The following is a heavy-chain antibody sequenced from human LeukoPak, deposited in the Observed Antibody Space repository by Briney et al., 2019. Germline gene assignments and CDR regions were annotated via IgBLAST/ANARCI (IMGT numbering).Heavy chain of an antibody. Sequence: PGRSLRLSCAASGFTFSSYGMHWVRQAPGKGLEWVAVISYDGSNKYYADSVKGRFTISRDNSKNTLYLQMNSLRAEDTAVYYCAKDYDYGDHVWFDPWGQGTLVTVSS. CDR2: ISYDGSNK. D-gene: IGHD4-17*01. CDR3: AKDYDYGDHVWFDP. V-gene: IGHV3-30*18. J-gene: IGHJ5*02. CDR1: GFTFSSYG.